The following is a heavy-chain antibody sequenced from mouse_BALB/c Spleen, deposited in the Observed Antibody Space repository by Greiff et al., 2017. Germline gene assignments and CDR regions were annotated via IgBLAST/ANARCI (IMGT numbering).Heavy chain of an antibody. J-gene: IGHJ4*01. CDR1: GYTFTSYW. CDR2: IYPGDGDT. D-gene: IGHD2-2*01. CDR3: VTYGYDAGYYAMDY. Sequence: QVQLKQSGAELARPGASVKLSCKASGYTFTSYWMQWVKQRPGQGLEWIGAIYPGDGDTRYTQKFKGKATLTADKSSSTAYMQLSSLASEDSAVYYCVTYGYDAGYYAMDYWGQGTSVTVSS. V-gene: IGHV1-87*01.